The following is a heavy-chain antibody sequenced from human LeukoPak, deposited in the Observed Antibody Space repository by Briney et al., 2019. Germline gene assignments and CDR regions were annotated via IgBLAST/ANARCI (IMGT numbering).Heavy chain of an antibody. CDR1: GFTVSSNY. CDR2: IYSGGST. V-gene: IGHV3-53*01. CDR3: ARSPGDIEYYFDY. D-gene: IGHD2-15*01. Sequence: PGGSLRLSCAASGFTVSSNYMSWVRKAPGKGLEWVSVIYSGGSTYYADSVKGRFTISRDNSKNTLYLQMNSLRAEDTAVYYCARSPGDIEYYFDYWGQGTLVTVSS. J-gene: IGHJ4*02.